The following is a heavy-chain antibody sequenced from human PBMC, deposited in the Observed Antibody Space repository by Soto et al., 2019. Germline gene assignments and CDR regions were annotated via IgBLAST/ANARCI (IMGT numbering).Heavy chain of an antibody. CDR1: GFTFSGSA. D-gene: IGHD2-15*01. J-gene: IGHJ3*02. CDR3: TPGYCSGGSCYPGPFDI. CDR2: IRSKANSYAT. V-gene: IGHV3-73*01. Sequence: EVQLVESGGGLVQPGGSLKLSCAASGFTFSGSAMHWVRQASGKGLEWVGRIRSKANSYATAYAASVKGRFTISRDDSKNTAYLQMNSLKTEDTAVYYCTPGYCSGGSCYPGPFDIWGQGTMVTVSS.